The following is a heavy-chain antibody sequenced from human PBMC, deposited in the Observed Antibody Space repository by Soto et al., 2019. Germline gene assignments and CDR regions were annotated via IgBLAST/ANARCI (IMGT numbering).Heavy chain of an antibody. J-gene: IGHJ4*02. Sequence: EVQLVESGGGLVQPGGSLRLSCAASGFSFSSHSMKWVRQAPGKGLEWVSYISRSGSTIYYADSVKGRFTISRDNAKNSLYLQMNSLRDDDTAVYYCARGRGYCGGTNCYLDYWGQGALVTVSS. CDR2: ISRSGSTI. D-gene: IGHD2-21*01. V-gene: IGHV3-48*02. CDR1: GFSFSSHS. CDR3: ARGRGYCGGTNCYLDY.